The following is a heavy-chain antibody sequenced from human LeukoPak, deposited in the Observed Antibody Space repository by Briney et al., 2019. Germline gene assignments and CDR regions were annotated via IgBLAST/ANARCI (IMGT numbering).Heavy chain of an antibody. D-gene: IGHD4-17*01. CDR3: ARSSHYGDYLRSPDL. J-gene: IGHJ4*02. Sequence: SETLSLTCTVSGGSITSSSYYWGWIRQPPGKGLEWIGSIYYTGSTFYNPSLKSRVTISVDTSKNQFSLKLSSVTAADTAVYYCARSSHYGDYLRSPDLWGQGTLVTVSS. CDR1: GGSITSSSYY. CDR2: IYYTGST. V-gene: IGHV4-39*07.